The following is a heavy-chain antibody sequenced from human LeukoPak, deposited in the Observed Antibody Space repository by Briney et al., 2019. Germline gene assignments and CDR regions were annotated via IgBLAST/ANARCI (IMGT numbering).Heavy chain of an antibody. D-gene: IGHD1-14*01. CDR2: IYDSGNT. CDR1: GGSISNSYY. J-gene: IGHJ5*02. Sequence: SETLSLTCTVSGGSISNSYYWGWIRQPPGKGLEWIASIYDSGNTFYNPSLKSRVTISVDTSKKQFSVKLSSVTAADTAVYYCARLNKPGWFDPWGQGTLVTVSS. V-gene: IGHV4-39*01. CDR3: ARLNKPGWFDP.